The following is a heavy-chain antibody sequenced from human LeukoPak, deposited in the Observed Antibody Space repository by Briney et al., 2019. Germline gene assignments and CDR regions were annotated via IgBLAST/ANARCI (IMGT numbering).Heavy chain of an antibody. CDR3: ARERIAVAGTGGPSTIFDY. CDR1: GFTFSSYE. D-gene: IGHD6-19*01. V-gene: IGHV3-48*03. Sequence: GGSLRLSCAASGFTFSSYEMNWVRQAPGKGLEWVSYISSSGSTIYYADSVKGRLTISRDNAKNSLYLQMNSLRAEDTAVYYCARERIAVAGTGGPSTIFDYWGQGTLVTVSS. J-gene: IGHJ4*02. CDR2: ISSSGSTI.